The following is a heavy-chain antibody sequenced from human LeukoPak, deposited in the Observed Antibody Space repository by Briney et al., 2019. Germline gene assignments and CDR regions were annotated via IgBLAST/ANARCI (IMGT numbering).Heavy chain of an antibody. CDR1: GFTFSDYY. CDR3: AKGSDGYNGGVDY. J-gene: IGHJ4*02. Sequence: PGGSLRLSCAASGFTFSDYYMSWIRQAPGKGLDCVSYISSSGSTIYYADSVKGRFTISRDNAQNSLYLQMNSLRAEDTALYYCAKGSDGYNGGVDYWGQGTLVTVSS. V-gene: IGHV3-11*04. CDR2: ISSSGSTI. D-gene: IGHD5-24*01.